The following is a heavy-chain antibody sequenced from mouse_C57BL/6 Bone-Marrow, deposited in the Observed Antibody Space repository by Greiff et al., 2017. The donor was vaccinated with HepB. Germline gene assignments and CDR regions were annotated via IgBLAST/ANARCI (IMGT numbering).Heavy chain of an antibody. CDR1: GFTFSDYG. J-gene: IGHJ3*01. Sequence: EVKLMESGGGLVKPGGSLKLSCAASGFTFSDYGMHWVRQAPEKGLEWVAYISSGSSTIYYADTAKGRFTISRDNAKNTLFLQMTSLRSEDTAMYYCARDYDMAWFAYWGQGTLVTVSA. CDR3: ARDYDMAWFAY. D-gene: IGHD2-4*01. V-gene: IGHV5-17*01. CDR2: ISSGSSTI.